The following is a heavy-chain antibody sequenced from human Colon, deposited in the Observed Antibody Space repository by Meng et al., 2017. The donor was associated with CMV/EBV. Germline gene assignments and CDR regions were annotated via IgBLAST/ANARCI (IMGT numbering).Heavy chain of an antibody. CDR3: AREGMSTPSAADS. Sequence: ASVKVSCKASGYTFANYFIHWVRQAPGQGLEWMGWIDPRSGDTNFAQNFQGRVGMTRDTSITTAHMELTSLTSDDTALYYCAREGMSTPSAADSWGQGTLVTVSS. V-gene: IGHV1-2*02. J-gene: IGHJ4*02. CDR1: GYTFANYF. CDR2: IDPRSGDT. D-gene: IGHD6-25*01.